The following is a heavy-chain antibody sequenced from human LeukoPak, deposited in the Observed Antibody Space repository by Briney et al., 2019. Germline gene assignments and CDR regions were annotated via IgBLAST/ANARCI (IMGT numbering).Heavy chain of an antibody. CDR3: ARGPARGADRAPFDY. Sequence: GGSLRLSCAVSGLPVSSNYMNWVRQAPGKGVEWVAVISYGGSNKYYGVCEKGRFHIYRDNSKNTLYLEMNSRRGEDTAVYYCARGPARGADRAPFDYWGQGTLVTVSS. V-gene: IGHV3-30-3*01. CDR1: GLPVSSNY. D-gene: IGHD2-2*01. CDR2: ISYGGSNK. J-gene: IGHJ4*02.